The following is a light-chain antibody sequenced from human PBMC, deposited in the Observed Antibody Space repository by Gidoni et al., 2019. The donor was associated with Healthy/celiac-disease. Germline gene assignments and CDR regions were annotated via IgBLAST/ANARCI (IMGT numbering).Light chain of an antibody. CDR3: QQYGSSPRT. CDR1: QSVSSSY. Sequence: EIVFTQSPGTLPLSPGERATPSCRASQSVSSSYLAWYQHKPGQAPRLLIYGASSRATGIPDRFSGSGSGTDFTLTISRLEPEDFAVYYCQQYGSSPRTFGQGTKVEIK. J-gene: IGKJ1*01. CDR2: GAS. V-gene: IGKV3-20*01.